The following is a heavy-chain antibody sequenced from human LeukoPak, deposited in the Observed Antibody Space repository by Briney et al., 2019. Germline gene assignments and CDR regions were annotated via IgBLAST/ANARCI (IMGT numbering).Heavy chain of an antibody. CDR3: ARGNGSGWYPKNFDY. Sequence: PSGTLSLTCAVSGGSISSSNWWSWVRQPPGKGLEWIGEIYHSGSTNYNPSLKSRVTISVDTSKNQFSLKLSSVTAADTAVYYCARGNGSGWYPKNFDYWGQGTLVTVSS. D-gene: IGHD6-19*01. CDR2: IYHSGST. V-gene: IGHV4-4*02. J-gene: IGHJ4*02. CDR1: GGSISSSNW.